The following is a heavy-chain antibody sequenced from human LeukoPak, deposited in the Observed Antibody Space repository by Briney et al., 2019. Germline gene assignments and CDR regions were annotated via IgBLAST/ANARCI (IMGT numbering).Heavy chain of an antibody. J-gene: IGHJ3*02. D-gene: IGHD5-18*01. V-gene: IGHV3-23*03. CDR1: GFTFSSYA. Sequence: GGSLRLSCAASGFTFSSYAMSWVRQAPGKGLEWVSVLYSGGGTYYADSVKGRFTISSDNSKNTLYLQMNNLRVEDTAVYYCARDGSGGYRNRGVFDIWGQGTMVTVSS. CDR2: LYSGGGT. CDR3: ARDGSGGYRNRGVFDI.